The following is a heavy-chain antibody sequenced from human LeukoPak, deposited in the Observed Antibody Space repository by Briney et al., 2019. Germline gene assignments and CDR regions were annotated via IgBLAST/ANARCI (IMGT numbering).Heavy chain of an antibody. V-gene: IGHV3-49*04. CDR1: GFNFGEHA. CDR3: ARGGSDYNNYAYPY. D-gene: IGHD4-11*01. Sequence: GGSLRLSCRTSGFNFGEHAMTWVRQAPGKGLQWVGFIRSEHYGGSADYAASVKGGVYRSRDDSMRIVYLAMSSLRTDDTAVYFCARGGSDYNNYAYPYWGQGTLVAVSS. CDR2: IRSEHYGGSA. J-gene: IGHJ4*02.